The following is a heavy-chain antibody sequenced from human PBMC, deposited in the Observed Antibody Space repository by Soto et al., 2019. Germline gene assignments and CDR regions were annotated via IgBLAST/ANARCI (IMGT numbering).Heavy chain of an antibody. Sequence: GGPLRLSCAASGFTFSSYAMSWARQAPGKGLEWVSAISGSGGSTYYADSVKGRFTISRDNSKNTLYLQMNSLRAEDTAVYYCAKASYYDILTGNDFDYWGQGTLVTVSS. D-gene: IGHD3-9*01. CDR2: ISGSGGST. CDR3: AKASYYDILTGNDFDY. CDR1: GFTFSSYA. J-gene: IGHJ4*02. V-gene: IGHV3-23*01.